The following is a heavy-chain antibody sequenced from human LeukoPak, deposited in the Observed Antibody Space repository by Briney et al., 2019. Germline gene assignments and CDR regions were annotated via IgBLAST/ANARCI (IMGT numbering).Heavy chain of an antibody. CDR2: TSSSSSYI. D-gene: IGHD3-3*01. V-gene: IGHV3-21*01. Sequence: GGSLRLSCAASGFTFSSYSMNWVRQAPGKGLEWVSSTSSSSSYIYYADSVKGRFTISRDNAKNSLYLQMNSLRAEDTAVYYCARDGGYYDFWSGYYLNWFDPWGQGTLVTVSS. J-gene: IGHJ5*02. CDR1: GFTFSSYS. CDR3: ARDGGYYDFWSGYYLNWFDP.